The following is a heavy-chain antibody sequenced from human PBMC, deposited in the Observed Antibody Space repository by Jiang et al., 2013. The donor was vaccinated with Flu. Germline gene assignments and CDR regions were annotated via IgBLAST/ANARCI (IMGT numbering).Heavy chain of an antibody. V-gene: IGHV2-5*02. D-gene: IGHD2-15*01. Sequence: KPTQTLTLTCTFSGFSLSTSGVGVGWIRQPPGKALEWLALIYWDDDKRYSPSLKSRLTITKDTSKNQVVLTMTNMDPVDTATYYCARVIEVPSGGKNYFDYWGQGTLVTVSS. CDR1: GFSLSTSGVG. CDR2: IYWDDDK. J-gene: IGHJ4*02. CDR3: ARVIEVPSGGKNYFDY.